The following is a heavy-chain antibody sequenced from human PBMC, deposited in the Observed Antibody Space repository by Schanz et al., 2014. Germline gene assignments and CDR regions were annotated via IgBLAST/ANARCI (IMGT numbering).Heavy chain of an antibody. Sequence: VQLVESGGGLVQPGGSLRLSCVASGFTFNNYAMHWVRQAPGKGLEWAALISHDGNNKHYVDSVEGRFTISRDNSKSMLFLEMSSLRVEDTAVYYCVREENYPSFLGYYYYMDVWGKGTSVTVSS. CDR3: VREENYPSFLGYYYYMDV. V-gene: IGHV3-30*19. CDR1: GFTFNNYA. D-gene: IGHD3-10*01. J-gene: IGHJ6*03. CDR2: ISHDGNNK.